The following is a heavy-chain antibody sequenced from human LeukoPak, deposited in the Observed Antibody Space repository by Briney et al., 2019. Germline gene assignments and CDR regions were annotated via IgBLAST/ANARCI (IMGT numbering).Heavy chain of an antibody. CDR3: AREGVQTTVDAFDI. J-gene: IGHJ3*02. Sequence: GGSLRLSCAASGFTFSNYWMSWVRQAPGKGLEWLSVISHDGSDKNNADSVKGRFIISRDNSKNTVYLQLNSLRPEDTAMYYCAREGVQTTVDAFDIWGLGTMVIVSS. V-gene: IGHV3-30*03. CDR1: GFTFSNYW. D-gene: IGHD4-17*01. CDR2: ISHDGSDK.